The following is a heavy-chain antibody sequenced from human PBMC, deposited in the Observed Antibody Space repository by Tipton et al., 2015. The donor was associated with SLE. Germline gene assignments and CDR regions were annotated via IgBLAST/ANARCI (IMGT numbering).Heavy chain of an antibody. CDR3: ARAEGSWDAFDI. V-gene: IGHV4-34*01. CDR1: GGSFSGYY. D-gene: IGHD2-15*01. Sequence: TLSLTCAVYGGSFSGYYWSWIRQPPGKGLEWIGKINHSRSTTYSPSLKTRVTISVDTSKNQFSLKLSSVTAADTAVYYCARAEGSWDAFDIWGQGTMVTVSS. CDR2: INHSRST. J-gene: IGHJ3*02.